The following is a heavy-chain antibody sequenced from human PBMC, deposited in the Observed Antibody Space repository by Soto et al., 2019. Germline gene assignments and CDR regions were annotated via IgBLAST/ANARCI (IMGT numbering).Heavy chain of an antibody. CDR1: GGSISSSSYY. CDR2: IYYSGST. Sequence: ASETLSLTCTVSGGSISSSSYYWGWIRQPPGKGLEWIGSIYYSGSTYYNPSLKSRVTISVDTSKNQFSLKLSSVTAADTVVYYCARHVGGYSVYYFDYWGQGTLVTVSS. V-gene: IGHV4-39*01. J-gene: IGHJ4*02. D-gene: IGHD5-12*01. CDR3: ARHVGGYSVYYFDY.